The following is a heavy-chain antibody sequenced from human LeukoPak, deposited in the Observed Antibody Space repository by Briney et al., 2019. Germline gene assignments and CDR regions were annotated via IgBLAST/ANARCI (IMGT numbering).Heavy chain of an antibody. V-gene: IGHV3-23*01. CDR3: AKATGGYAYGY. CDR2: ISGSGGST. Sequence: PVGSLRLSCAASGFTFSGYAMSWVRQAPGKGLEWVSAISGSGGSTYYADSVKGRFTISRDNSKNTLYLQMNSLRAEDTALYYCAKATGGYAYGYWGQGTLLTVSS. CDR1: GFTFSGYA. J-gene: IGHJ4*02. D-gene: IGHD5-12*01.